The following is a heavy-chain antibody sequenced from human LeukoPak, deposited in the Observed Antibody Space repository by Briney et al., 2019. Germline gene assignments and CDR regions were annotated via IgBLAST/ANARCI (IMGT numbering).Heavy chain of an antibody. D-gene: IGHD4-17*01. CDR1: GFTFSSYG. Sequence: GGSLRLSCAASGFTFSSYGMHWVRQAPGKGLEWVAVISSDGINKYYADSVMGRFTISRDNSMNTLYLQMNSLRTEDTGVYYCASAAATLTNLRLVDYWGQGTLVTVSS. CDR2: ISSDGINK. J-gene: IGHJ4*02. CDR3: ASAAATLTNLRLVDY. V-gene: IGHV3-30*19.